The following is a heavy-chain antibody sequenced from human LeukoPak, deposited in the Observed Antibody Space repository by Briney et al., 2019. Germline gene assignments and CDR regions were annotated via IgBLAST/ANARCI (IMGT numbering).Heavy chain of an antibody. CDR3: ARGPLYWNDGLYFDY. V-gene: IGHV3-7*04. J-gene: IGHJ4*02. CDR2: IKQDGSEK. CDR1: GFTFSSYW. D-gene: IGHD1-1*01. Sequence: GGSLRLSCAASGFTFSSYWMSWVRQAPGKGLEWVANIKQDGSEKYYVDSVKGRFTISRDNAKNSLYLQMNSLRAEDTAVYYCARGPLYWNDGLYFDYWGQGTLVTVSS.